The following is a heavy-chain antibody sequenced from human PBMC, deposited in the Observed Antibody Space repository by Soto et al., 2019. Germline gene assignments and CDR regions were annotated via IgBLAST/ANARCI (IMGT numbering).Heavy chain of an antibody. Sequence: QVQLVESGGGVVQPGRSLRLSCAASGFTFSSYGMHWVRQAPGKGLEWVAVIWYDGSNKYYADSVKGRFTISRDNSKNTLYLQMNSLRAEDTAVYYCAGGWYRDDAFDIWGQGTMVTVSS. CDR1: GFTFSSYG. D-gene: IGHD6-19*01. J-gene: IGHJ3*02. V-gene: IGHV3-33*01. CDR3: AGGWYRDDAFDI. CDR2: IWYDGSNK.